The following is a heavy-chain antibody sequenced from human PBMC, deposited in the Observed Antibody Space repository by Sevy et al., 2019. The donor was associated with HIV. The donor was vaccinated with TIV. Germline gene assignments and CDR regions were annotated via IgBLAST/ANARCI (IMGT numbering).Heavy chain of an antibody. Sequence: GGSLRLSCAASGFTFSGYAMSWVRQAPGKGLEWVSAINGKCRSTHYADSVEGRFTISRDNSKNTLYLQMNSLRAEDTAVYYCAKTINSGGGVVPAANYYYYGMDVWGQGTTVTVSS. V-gene: IGHV3-23*01. D-gene: IGHD2-2*01. CDR1: GFTFSGYA. CDR2: INGKCRST. J-gene: IGHJ6*02. CDR3: AKTINSGGGVVPAANYYYYGMDV.